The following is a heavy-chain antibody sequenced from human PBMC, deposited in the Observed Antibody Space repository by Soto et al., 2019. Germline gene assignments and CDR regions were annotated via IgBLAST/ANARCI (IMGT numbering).Heavy chain of an antibody. Sequence: PGGSLRLSCVASGFAFSTYWMNWVRQVPGKGLQWVANIKHDGTEKYFLDSVKGRFTISRDNAKNSLYLQMNSLRAEDTALYYCAKAGFWSGYYSLVDYWGEGTLVTVS. V-gene: IGHV3-7*03. D-gene: IGHD3-3*01. J-gene: IGHJ4*02. CDR1: GFAFSTYW. CDR2: IKHDGTEK. CDR3: AKAGFWSGYYSLVDY.